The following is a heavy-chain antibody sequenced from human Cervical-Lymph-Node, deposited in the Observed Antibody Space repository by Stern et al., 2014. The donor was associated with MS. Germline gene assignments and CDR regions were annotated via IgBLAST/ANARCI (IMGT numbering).Heavy chain of an antibody. V-gene: IGHV1-69*11. CDR1: GGTFSTHA. J-gene: IGHJ4*02. Sequence: QVQLVQSGAEVKKPGSSVTVSCKSSGGTFSTHAISWVRQAPGTGLERLGRIIPILDTTEYAQSFRGRLTIDADESPETAYMELRSLTPDDTAVYYCAREKSDCSGGSCFSSLDYWGQGTLVTVSS. D-gene: IGHD2-15*01. CDR2: IIPILDTT. CDR3: AREKSDCSGGSCFSSLDY.